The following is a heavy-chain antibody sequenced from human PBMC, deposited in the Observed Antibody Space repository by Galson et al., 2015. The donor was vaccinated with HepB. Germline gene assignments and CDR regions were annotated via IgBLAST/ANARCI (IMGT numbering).Heavy chain of an antibody. J-gene: IGHJ6*02. CDR3: AKDQVVAAADDYGMDV. D-gene: IGHD6-13*01. V-gene: IGHV3-23*01. CDR2: ISGSGGST. Sequence: SLRLSCAASGFTFSSYAMSWVRQAPGKGLEWVSAISGSGGSTYYADSVKGRFTISRDNSKNTLYLQMNSLRAEDTAVYYCAKDQVVAAADDYGMDVWGQGTTVTVSS. CDR1: GFTFSSYA.